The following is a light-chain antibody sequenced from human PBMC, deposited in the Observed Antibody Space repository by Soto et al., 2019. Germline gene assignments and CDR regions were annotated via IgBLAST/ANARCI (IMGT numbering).Light chain of an antibody. CDR1: SSDVGNYNY. CDR3: SAYAGTNDFVV. CDR2: EVN. V-gene: IGLV2-8*01. J-gene: IGLJ2*01. Sequence: QSALTQPPSASGSPGQSVTISCTGTSSDVGNYNYVSWYQQHPGKDPKLMIYEVNKRPSGVPDRFSGSKSGNTASLTVSGLQAEDEADYFCSAYAGTNDFVVFGGGTKVTVL.